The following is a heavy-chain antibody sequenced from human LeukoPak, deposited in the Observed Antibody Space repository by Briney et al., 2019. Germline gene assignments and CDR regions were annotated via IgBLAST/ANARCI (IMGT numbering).Heavy chain of an antibody. J-gene: IGHJ6*01. CDR2: ISWNSLNT. D-gene: IGHD2-21*02. CDR1: GFTFDDCA. CDR3: AKDRSLGTAWDFSDGMDV. Sequence: GGSVRLSCGASGFTFDDCAMHWVRQVPGKGLEVVLGISWNSLNTAYADSLRGRFTIPRDNPKNSLYLQMNSLRAEATPLYYSAKDRSLGTAWDFSDGMDVWGAGRAVTASS. V-gene: IGHV3-9*01.